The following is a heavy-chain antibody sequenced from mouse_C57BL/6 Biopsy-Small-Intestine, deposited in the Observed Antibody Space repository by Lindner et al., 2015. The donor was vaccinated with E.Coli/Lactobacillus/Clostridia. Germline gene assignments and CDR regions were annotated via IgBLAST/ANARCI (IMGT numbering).Heavy chain of an antibody. CDR1: GDTFSNYA. J-gene: IGHJ1*01. CDR3: ATRSIPDRRPYFYYGMDV. V-gene: IGHV1-55*01. CDR2: VIPIFGTT. D-gene: IGHD1-1*01. Sequence: SVKVSCKPSGDTFSNYAITWVRQAPGQGLEWMGGVIPIFGTTNYAQKFQGRVTITADESTSTAYMELSSLRSDDTAVYYCATRSIPDRRPYFYYGMDVWGQGTTVTVSS.